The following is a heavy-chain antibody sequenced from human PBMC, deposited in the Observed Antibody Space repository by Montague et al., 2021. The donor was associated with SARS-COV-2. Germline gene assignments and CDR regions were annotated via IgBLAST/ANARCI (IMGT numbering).Heavy chain of an antibody. CDR3: AKVAGSHDTFDI. Sequence: SETLSLTCTVSGYSISTGYYWGWIRQPPGEGLEWIGTIYHSGSTYFSPSLKSRVTISVDTSKNQFSLNLSSVTAADTAVYYCAKVAGSHDTFDIWGRGTMVTVSS. CDR2: IYHSGST. J-gene: IGHJ3*02. V-gene: IGHV4-38-2*02. D-gene: IGHD6-19*01. CDR1: GYSISTGYY.